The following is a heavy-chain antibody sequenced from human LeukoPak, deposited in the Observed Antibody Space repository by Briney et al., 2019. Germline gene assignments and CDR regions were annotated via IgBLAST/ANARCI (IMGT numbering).Heavy chain of an antibody. CDR1: GFTFSDYY. Sequence: PGGSLRLSCAASGFTFSDYYMSWIRQAPGKGLEWVSAISGSGGSTYYADSVKGRFTISRDNSKNTLYLQMNSLRAEDTAVYYCAKKYCSSTSCYFLADGRDAFDIWGQGTMVTVSS. V-gene: IGHV3-23*01. D-gene: IGHD2-2*01. CDR2: ISGSGGST. CDR3: AKKYCSSTSCYFLADGRDAFDI. J-gene: IGHJ3*02.